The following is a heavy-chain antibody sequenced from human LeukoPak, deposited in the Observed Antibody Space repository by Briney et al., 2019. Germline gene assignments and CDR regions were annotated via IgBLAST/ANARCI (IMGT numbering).Heavy chain of an antibody. J-gene: IGHJ4*02. Sequence: GGSLRLSCGASGFTFSDYPMHWVRQTPGKGLEYVSAISKNGDDTYYADSVKGRFTISRDNSKNTLYLQMSSLRTEDAAVFYCVQVGSNYYLNWGQGTLVIVSS. CDR3: VQVGSNYYLN. CDR2: ISKNGDDT. D-gene: IGHD4-11*01. V-gene: IGHV3-64D*06. CDR1: GFTFSDYP.